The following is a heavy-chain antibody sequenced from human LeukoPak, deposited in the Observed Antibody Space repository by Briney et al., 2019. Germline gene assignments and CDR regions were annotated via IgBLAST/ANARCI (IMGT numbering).Heavy chain of an antibody. CDR3: AKDERNWNYNLASQTYD. CDR2: ISGSGVST. J-gene: IGHJ4*02. D-gene: IGHD1-7*01. V-gene: IGHV3-23*01. CDR1: GFRFSSYA. Sequence: GGSLRLVCAASGFRFSSYAMSWVRQAPGKGLEWVSAISGSGVSTYYADSVKGRFTVSRDNSKNTLYLQMSSLRAEDTAVYYCAKDERNWNYNLASQTYDWGQGTLVTVSS.